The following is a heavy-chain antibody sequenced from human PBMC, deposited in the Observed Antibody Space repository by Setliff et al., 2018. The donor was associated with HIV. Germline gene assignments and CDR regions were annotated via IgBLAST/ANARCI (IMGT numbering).Heavy chain of an antibody. Sequence: SETLSLTCAVYGASFSGYYWSWIRQPPGKGLEWIGGIYYSGSTNYNPSLKSRVTLSLDTSKNQFSLKLTSVTAADTAVYYCAKEGGLYFGMLIHDAIDLWGQGTMVTVSS. J-gene: IGHJ3*01. CDR3: AKEGGLYFGMLIHDAIDL. V-gene: IGHV4-59*01. D-gene: IGHD3-3*01. CDR2: IYYSGST. CDR1: GASFSGYY.